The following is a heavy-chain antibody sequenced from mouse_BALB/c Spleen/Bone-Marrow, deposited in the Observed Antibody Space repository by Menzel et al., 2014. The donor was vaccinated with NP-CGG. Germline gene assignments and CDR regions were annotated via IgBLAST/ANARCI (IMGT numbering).Heavy chain of an antibody. V-gene: IGHV7-3*02. J-gene: IGHJ4*01. CDR2: IRNKAYGYTT. Sequence: EVKLVESGGGLVQPGGSLRLSCTTSWFTFXDYYMSWVRQPPGKALEWLAFIRNKAYGYTTEYSASVRGRFTISRDNSQSILYLQMNTLRAEDSATYYCARFPMDYWGQGTSVTVSS. CDR1: WFTFXDYY. CDR3: ARFPMDY.